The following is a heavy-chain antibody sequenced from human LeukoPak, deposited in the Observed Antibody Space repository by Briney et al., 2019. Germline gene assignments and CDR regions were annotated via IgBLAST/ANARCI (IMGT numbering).Heavy chain of an antibody. CDR2: IYYSGST. Sequence: SETLSLTCTVSGGSISSYYWSWIRQPPGKGLEWIGYIYYSGSTNYNPSLKSRVTISVDTSKNQFSLKLSSVTAADTAVYYCASGSGSYFYNYWGQGTLVTVSS. J-gene: IGHJ4*02. CDR3: ASGSGSYFYNY. CDR1: GGSISSYY. V-gene: IGHV4-59*01. D-gene: IGHD1-26*01.